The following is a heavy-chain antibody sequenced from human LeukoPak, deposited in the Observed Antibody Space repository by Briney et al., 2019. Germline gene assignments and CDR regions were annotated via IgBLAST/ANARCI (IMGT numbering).Heavy chain of an antibody. J-gene: IGHJ5*02. CDR1: GYSISSGYY. V-gene: IGHV4-38-2*02. D-gene: IGHD3-22*01. CDR2: IYHSGST. Sequence: SETLSLTCTVSGYSISSGYYWGWIRQPPGKGLEWIGSIYHSGSTYYNPSLKSRVTISVDTSKNQFSLKLSSVTAADTAVYYCARSLRYYDSSGYYHWGQGTLVTVSS. CDR3: ARSLRYYDSSGYYH.